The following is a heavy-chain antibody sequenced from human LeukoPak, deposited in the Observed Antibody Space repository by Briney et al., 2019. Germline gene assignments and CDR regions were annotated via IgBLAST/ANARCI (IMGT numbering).Heavy chain of an antibody. J-gene: IGHJ4*02. V-gene: IGHV3-30*14. CDR1: GFTFSYYA. Sequence: GGPLRLSCAASGFTFSYYALHWIRQAPGKGLEWVAVISYDGSNKYYADSVKGRFTISRDNSKNTLYLQMGSMGAEDMAVYYWGRRIAAAGLDYWGQGTLVTVSS. D-gene: IGHD6-13*01. CDR3: GRRIAAAGLDY. CDR2: ISYDGSNK.